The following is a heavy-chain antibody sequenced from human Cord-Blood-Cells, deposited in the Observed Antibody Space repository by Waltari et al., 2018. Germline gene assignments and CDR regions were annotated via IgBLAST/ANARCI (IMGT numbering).Heavy chain of an antibody. J-gene: IGHJ4*02. CDR2: INHSGST. Sequence: QVQLQQWRAGLVRPSETLSLTCAVYGGSFSGYYWSWIRQPPGKGLEWIGEINHSGSTNYNPSLKSRVTISVDTSKNQFSLKLSSVTAADTAVYYCARLGVVVPAAQRLYYFDYWGQGTLVTVSS. V-gene: IGHV4-34*01. CDR1: GGSFSGYY. CDR3: ARLGVVVPAAQRLYYFDY. D-gene: IGHD2-2*01.